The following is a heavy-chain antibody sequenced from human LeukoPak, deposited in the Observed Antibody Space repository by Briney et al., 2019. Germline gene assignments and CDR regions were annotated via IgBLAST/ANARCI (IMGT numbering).Heavy chain of an antibody. Sequence: GESLKVSCKASGYTFTSYGISWVRQAPGQGLEWMGWISAYNGNTNYAQKLQGRVTMTTDTSTSTAYMELRSLRSDDTAVYYCARLTSDIAVAGLGRDYYYYMDVWGKGTTVTVSS. V-gene: IGHV1-18*01. J-gene: IGHJ6*03. CDR1: GYTFTSYG. CDR2: ISAYNGNT. CDR3: ARLTSDIAVAGLGRDYYYYMDV. D-gene: IGHD6-19*01.